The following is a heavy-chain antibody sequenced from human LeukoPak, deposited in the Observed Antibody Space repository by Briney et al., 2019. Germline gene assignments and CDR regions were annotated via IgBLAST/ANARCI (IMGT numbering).Heavy chain of an antibody. V-gene: IGHV1-3*01. CDR2: INAGNGNT. CDR1: GYTFTSYA. Sequence: ASVKVSCKASGYTFTSYAMHWVRQAPGQRLEWMGWINAGNGNTKYSQKFQGRVTITRDTSASTAYMELSSLRSEDTAVYYCAGTSEDIVVVPAAIGYVFDIWGQGTMVTVSS. D-gene: IGHD2-2*01. CDR3: AGTSEDIVVVPAAIGYVFDI. J-gene: IGHJ3*02.